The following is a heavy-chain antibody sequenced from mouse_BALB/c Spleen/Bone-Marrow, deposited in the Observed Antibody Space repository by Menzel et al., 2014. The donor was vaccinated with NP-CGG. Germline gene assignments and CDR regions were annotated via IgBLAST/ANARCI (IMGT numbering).Heavy chain of an antibody. Sequence: QVQLKQSGPELVKPGASVKISCKASGYTFTDYYINWVKQKPGQGLEWIGWIYPGGGNTKYNEKFKGEATLTVDTSSSTAYMQLSSLTSEDTAVYFCARPPYYYGSSYYWYFDVWGAGTTVTVSS. D-gene: IGHD1-1*01. J-gene: IGHJ1*01. CDR2: IYPGGGNT. CDR1: GYTFTDYY. CDR3: ARPPYYYGSSYYWYFDV. V-gene: IGHV1-84*02.